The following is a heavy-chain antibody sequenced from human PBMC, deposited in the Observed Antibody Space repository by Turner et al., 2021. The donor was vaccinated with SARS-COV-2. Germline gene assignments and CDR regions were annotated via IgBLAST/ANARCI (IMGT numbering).Heavy chain of an antibody. CDR3: TTDIGPITIFGVATRYGMDV. J-gene: IGHJ6*02. D-gene: IGHD3-3*01. CDR1: GFNFSNAW. V-gene: IGHV3-15*01. Sequence: DVHLVESGGGLVKPGGSFRLSCAAPGFNFSNAWMSWVRQAPGKGLEWVGRIKSKTEGGTTDYAAPVKGRFTISRDDSKNTVYLQMNSLKTEDTAVYYCTTDIGPITIFGVATRYGMDVWGQGTTVTVSS. CDR2: IKSKTEGGTT.